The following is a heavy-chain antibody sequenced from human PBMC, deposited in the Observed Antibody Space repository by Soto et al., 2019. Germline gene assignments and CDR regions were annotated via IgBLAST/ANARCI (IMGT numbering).Heavy chain of an antibody. CDR3: AREGTYCSGGSCYPHFDY. Sequence: QVQLVESGGGVVQPGRSLRLSCAASGFAFSSYGMHWVRQAPSNGLEWVAVIWYDGSNKYYADSVTGRFTISRDNSKNTLYLQMNSLRAEDTAVYYCAREGTYCSGGSCYPHFDYWGQGTLVTVSS. D-gene: IGHD2-15*01. CDR1: GFAFSSYG. CDR2: IWYDGSNK. V-gene: IGHV3-33*01. J-gene: IGHJ4*02.